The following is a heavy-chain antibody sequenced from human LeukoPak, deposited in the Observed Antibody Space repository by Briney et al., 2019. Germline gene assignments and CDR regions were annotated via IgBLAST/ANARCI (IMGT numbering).Heavy chain of an antibody. CDR3: AKDISGIADY. D-gene: IGHD6-13*01. CDR2: ISWNSGSI. CDR1: GFTFDDYA. J-gene: IGHJ4*02. V-gene: IGHV3-9*01. Sequence: PGGSLRPSCAASGFTFDDYAMHWVRQAPGKGLEWVSGISWNSGSIGYADSVKGRFTISRDNAKNSLYLQMNSLRAEDTALYYCAKDISGIADYWGQGTLVTVSS.